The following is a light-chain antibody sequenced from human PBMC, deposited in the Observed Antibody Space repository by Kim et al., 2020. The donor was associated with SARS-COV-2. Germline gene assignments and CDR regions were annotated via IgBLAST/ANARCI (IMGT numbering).Light chain of an antibody. J-gene: IGKJ4*01. CDR3: QQYSNWPLT. CDR2: GAS. CDR1: QSVSSSY. Sequence: SPGDRATLSCRTSQSVSSSYLAWYQQKPGQAPRLLIYGASTRATGIPARFSGSGSGTEFTLTISSLQSEDFAVYYCQQYSNWPLTFGGGTKVDIK. V-gene: IGKV3-15*01.